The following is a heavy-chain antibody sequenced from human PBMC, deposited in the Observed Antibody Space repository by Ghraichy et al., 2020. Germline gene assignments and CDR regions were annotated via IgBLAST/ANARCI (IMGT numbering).Heavy chain of an antibody. J-gene: IGHJ4*01. CDR3: ARAGANFLTTVVIPLDY. CDR1: EFTFSSYS. D-gene: IGHD4-23*01. CDR2: ISSSSINI. V-gene: IGHV3-48*02. Sequence: GGSLRLSCVASEFTFSSYSMNWVRQAPGKGLEWLSYISSSSINIHYADSVKGRFTISRDNAKNSLFLQMDNLRDEDTAVYYCARAGANFLTTVVIPLDYWGPGTLVTVSS.